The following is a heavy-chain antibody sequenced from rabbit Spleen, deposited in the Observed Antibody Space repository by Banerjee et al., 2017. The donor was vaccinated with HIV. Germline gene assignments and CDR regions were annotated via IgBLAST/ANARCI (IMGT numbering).Heavy chain of an antibody. CDR1: GFSFSSSYY. Sequence: QEQLVESGGDLVQPEGSLTLTCTASGFSFSSSYYMCWVRQAPGKGLEWIGCIDDGSSGFTYYASWVNGRFTISKTSSTTVTLQMTRLTAADTATYFCARDTSSSFSSYGMDLWGQGTLVTVS. V-gene: IGHV1S45*01. J-gene: IGHJ6*01. CDR2: IDDGSSGFT. D-gene: IGHD1-1*01. CDR3: ARDTSSSFSSYGMDL.